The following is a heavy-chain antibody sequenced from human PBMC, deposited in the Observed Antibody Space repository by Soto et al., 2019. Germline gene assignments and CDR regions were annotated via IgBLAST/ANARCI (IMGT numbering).Heavy chain of an antibody. Sequence: QVQLVQSGPEVKKPGASVKVSCTASGYTFTRHGFSWGRQAPGQGLEWMGWISTYNVNTHYAQKFQGRVTMTADTSASTVYIELPSLRPDDTAIYFCARAGRIGWLGIDTWGQGNLVTVSS. D-gene: IGHD6-19*01. CDR1: GYTFTRHG. CDR2: ISTYNVNT. V-gene: IGHV1-18*01. CDR3: ARAGRIGWLGIDT. J-gene: IGHJ5*02.